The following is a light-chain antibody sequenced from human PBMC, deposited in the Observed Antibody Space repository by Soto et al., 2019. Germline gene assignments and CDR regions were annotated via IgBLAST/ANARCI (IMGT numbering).Light chain of an antibody. V-gene: IGLV2-23*02. CDR3: CSYAGSGTGV. CDR2: EVS. CDR1: TSDVGSYDF. J-gene: IGLJ3*02. Sequence: QSVLTQPASVSGSPGQSITISCTGTTSDVGSYDFVSWYQQHPGKVPKVMIYEVSKWPSGVSNRFSGSKSGNTASLTISGLQAEDEADYYCCSYAGSGTGVFGGGTKLTVL.